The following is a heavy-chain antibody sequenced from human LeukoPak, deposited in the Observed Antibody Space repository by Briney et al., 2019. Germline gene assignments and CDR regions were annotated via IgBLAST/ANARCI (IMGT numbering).Heavy chain of an antibody. D-gene: IGHD6-13*01. Sequence: GGSLRLSCAASGFTFNSYGMHWVRQAPGKGLVWVSRINSDGSSTSYADSVKGRFTISRDNAKNTLYLQMNSLRAEDTAVYYCARVPPAALADYWGQGTLVTVSS. V-gene: IGHV3-74*01. CDR1: GFTFNSYG. CDR2: INSDGSST. CDR3: ARVPPAALADY. J-gene: IGHJ4*02.